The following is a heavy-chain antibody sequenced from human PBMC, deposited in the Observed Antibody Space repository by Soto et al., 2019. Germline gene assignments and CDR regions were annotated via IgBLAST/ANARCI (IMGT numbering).Heavy chain of an antibody. D-gene: IGHD3-9*01. CDR3: ARVGILTGYYHRNFDY. CDR1: GGSISSGDYY. Sequence: PSETLSLTCTVSGGSISSGDYYWSWIRQPPGKGLEWIGYIYYSGSTYYNPSLKSRVTISVDTSKNQFSLKLSSVTAADTAVYYCARVGILTGYYHRNFDYWGQGTLVTVSS. CDR2: IYYSGST. J-gene: IGHJ4*02. V-gene: IGHV4-30-4*01.